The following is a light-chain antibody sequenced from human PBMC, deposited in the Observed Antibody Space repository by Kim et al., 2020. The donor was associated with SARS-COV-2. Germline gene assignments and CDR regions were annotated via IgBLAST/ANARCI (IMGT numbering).Light chain of an antibody. V-gene: IGKV3-15*01. J-gene: IGKJ1*01. CDR3: QQYNKWLWT. CDR1: QIVGSN. CDR2: DAS. Sequence: EIVMTQSPATLSVSPGERATLSCRASQIVGSNLAWYQQKPGQAPRLLIYDASTRAAGIPTKFSGSGSGTEFTLTISSLQSEDSAVYYCQQYNKWLWTFGQGTKVDIK.